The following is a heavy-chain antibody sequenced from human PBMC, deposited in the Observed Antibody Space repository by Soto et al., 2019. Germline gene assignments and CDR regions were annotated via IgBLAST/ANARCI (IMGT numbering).Heavy chain of an antibody. J-gene: IGHJ1*01. CDR1: GFTFDDYA. CDR2: INWNSGSI. V-gene: IGHV3-9*01. Sequence: EVQLVESGGGLVQPGRSLRLSCAASGFTFDDYAMHWVRQVPGKGLEWVSGINWNSGSIGYADSVKGRYAISRDNAKKCLHLQMNSLRAEDTAFYYCVKDESINWYSGHFRHWGQGTLVTVSS. CDR3: VKDESINWYSGHFRH. D-gene: IGHD6-13*01.